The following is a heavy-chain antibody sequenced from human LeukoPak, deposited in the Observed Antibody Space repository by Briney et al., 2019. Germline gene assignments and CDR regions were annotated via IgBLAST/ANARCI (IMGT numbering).Heavy chain of an antibody. CDR2: MNPNSGST. J-gene: IGHJ5*02. D-gene: IGHD6-13*01. V-gene: IGHV1-8*01. CDR1: GYTFTSYD. CDR3: ARGGYSSSWQPHRDWFDP. Sequence: GASVKVSCKASGYTFTSYDINWGRQATGQGLEWMGWMNPNSGSTSYAQKFQGRVTMTRDMSTSTVYMELSSLRSEDTAVYYCARGGYSSSWQPHRDWFDPWGQGTLVTVSS.